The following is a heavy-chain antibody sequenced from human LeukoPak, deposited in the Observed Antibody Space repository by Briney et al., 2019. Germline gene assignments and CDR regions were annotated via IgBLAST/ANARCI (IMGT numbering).Heavy chain of an antibody. CDR1: GCSISSYY. D-gene: IGHD5-18*01. CDR2: IYTSGST. Sequence: TTSETLSLTCTVSGCSISSYYWSWIRQPAGKGLEWIGRIYTSGSTNYNPSLKSRVTMSVDTSKNQFSLKLSSVTAADTAVYYCARGIQPQPHNWFDPWGQGTLVTVSS. V-gene: IGHV4-4*07. CDR3: ARGIQPQPHNWFDP. J-gene: IGHJ5*02.